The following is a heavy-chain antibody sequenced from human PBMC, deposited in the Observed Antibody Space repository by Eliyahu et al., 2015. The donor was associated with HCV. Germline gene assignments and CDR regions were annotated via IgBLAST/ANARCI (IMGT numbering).Heavy chain of an antibody. CDR2: ISSSGSTI. CDR3: ARDVDTAHAKYYYYGMDV. Sequence: EVQLVESGGGLVQPGGSLXLSCAAXGFXFXXXEMNWVRQAPGKGLEWVSYISSSGSTIYYADSVKGRFTISRDNAKNSLYLQMNSLRAEDTAVYYCARDVDTAHAKYYYYGMDVWGQGTTVTVSS. J-gene: IGHJ6*02. V-gene: IGHV3-48*03. D-gene: IGHD5-18*01. CDR1: GFXFXXXE.